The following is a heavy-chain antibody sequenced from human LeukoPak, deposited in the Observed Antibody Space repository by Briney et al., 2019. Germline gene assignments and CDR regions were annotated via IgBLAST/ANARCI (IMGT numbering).Heavy chain of an antibody. CDR1: GFTFSSYA. CDR3: AKAALVAAKSKYYFDC. J-gene: IGHJ4*02. CDR2: ISGSGGST. D-gene: IGHD2-2*01. V-gene: IGHV3-23*01. Sequence: GGSLRLSCAASGFTFSSYAMSWVRQAPGKGLEWVSAISGSGGSTYYADSVKGRFTISRDNSRSTLYLQMNSLRAEDTAVYFCAKAALVAAKSKYYFDCWGQGTLVTVSS.